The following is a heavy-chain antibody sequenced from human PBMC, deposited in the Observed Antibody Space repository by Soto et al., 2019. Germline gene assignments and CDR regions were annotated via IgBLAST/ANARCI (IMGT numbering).Heavy chain of an antibody. J-gene: IGHJ4*02. V-gene: IGHV3-30-3*01. Sequence: QVQLVESGGGVVQPGRSLRLSCAASGFTFSSYAMHWVRQAPGKGLEWVAVISYDGSNKYYADSAKGRFTISRDNSKNTLYLQMNSLRAEDTAVYYCARAGVSSGWYGDLYYFDYWGQGTLVTVSS. CDR2: ISYDGSNK. CDR1: GFTFSSYA. D-gene: IGHD6-19*01. CDR3: ARAGVSSGWYGDLYYFDY.